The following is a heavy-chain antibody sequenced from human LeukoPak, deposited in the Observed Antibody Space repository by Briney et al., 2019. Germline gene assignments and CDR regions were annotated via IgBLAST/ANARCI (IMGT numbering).Heavy chain of an antibody. V-gene: IGHV3-23*01. Sequence: GGSLRLSCVASGFTFSSYSMNWVRQAPGKGLEWVSGISGSSGSTYYADSVKGRFTISRDNSKNTLYLQMNSLRAEDTAVYYCAKNSPVTAKRSYYYYYMDVWGKGTTVTISS. J-gene: IGHJ6*03. D-gene: IGHD2-21*02. CDR2: ISGSSGST. CDR3: AKNSPVTAKRSYYYYYMDV. CDR1: GFTFSSYS.